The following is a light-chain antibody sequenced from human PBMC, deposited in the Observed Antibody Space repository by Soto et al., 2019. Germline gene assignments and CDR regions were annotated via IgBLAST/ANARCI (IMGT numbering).Light chain of an antibody. V-gene: IGKV3-20*01. CDR1: QSVSSN. CDR3: QQYGSSPWT. J-gene: IGKJ1*01. CDR2: GAS. Sequence: EIVITQSSATLSGSPGERATLSCRATQSVSSNLAWYQQKPGQAPRLLIYGASNRATGIPPRFSGSGSATDFTLTISRLEPEDFAVYYCQQYGSSPWTFGQGTKVDIK.